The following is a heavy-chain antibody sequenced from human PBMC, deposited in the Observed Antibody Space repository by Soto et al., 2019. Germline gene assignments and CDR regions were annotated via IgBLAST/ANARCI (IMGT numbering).Heavy chain of an antibody. CDR2: IKQDGSEK. V-gene: IGHV3-7*01. Sequence: EVQVVESGGGLVQPGGSRRLSCAASGFIFSNYWMSWVRQAPGKGLEWVANIKQDGSEKHYVDSVKGRFTISRDNADNSLYLQMKSLRAEDTAVYYCAKNNLFCSSTNCFVFDYWGQGTLVTVSS. CDR3: AKNNLFCSSTNCFVFDY. J-gene: IGHJ4*02. CDR1: GFIFSNYW. D-gene: IGHD2-2*01.